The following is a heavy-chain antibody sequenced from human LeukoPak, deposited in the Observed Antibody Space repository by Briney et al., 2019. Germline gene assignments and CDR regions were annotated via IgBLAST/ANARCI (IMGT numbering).Heavy chain of an antibody. D-gene: IGHD3-22*01. CDR1: GFIFSTYS. CDR3: ARVGSSGEFDR. J-gene: IGHJ4*02. V-gene: IGHV3-21*01. Sequence: PGGSLRLSCAASGFIFSTYSLNWVRRAPGKGLKWVSSINSRATHIYYAVSVKGRFNISRDNAKNSLYLQLNSMRVADTLVYYCARVGSSGEFDRWGQGTLVIVSS. CDR2: INSRATHI.